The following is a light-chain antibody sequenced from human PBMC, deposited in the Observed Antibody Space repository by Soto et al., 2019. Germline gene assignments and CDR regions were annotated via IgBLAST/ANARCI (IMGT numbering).Light chain of an antibody. CDR3: QQHSNWPPYT. J-gene: IGKJ2*01. Sequence: EIVLTQSPATLSLSPGERATLSCRASQSVSSYLAWYQQKPGQAPRLLIYDASNRATGIPARFSGSGSGTDFTLTISSLKPEDFAVYYRQQHSNWPPYTFGQGTKLEIK. CDR2: DAS. CDR1: QSVSSY. V-gene: IGKV3-11*01.